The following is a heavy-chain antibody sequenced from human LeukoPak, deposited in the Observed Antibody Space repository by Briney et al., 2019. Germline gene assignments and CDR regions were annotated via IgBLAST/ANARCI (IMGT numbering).Heavy chain of an antibody. J-gene: IGHJ4*02. CDR2: IRYDGSNK. D-gene: IGHD2-2*01. Sequence: PGGSLRLSCAASGFTFSSYGMHWVRQAPGKGLEWVAFIRYDGSNKYYADSVKGRFTISRDNSKNTLYLQMNSLRAEDTAVYYCAKDGPSLVPAARGRPKRFDYWGQGTLVTVSS. CDR1: GFTFSSYG. CDR3: AKDGPSLVPAARGRPKRFDY. V-gene: IGHV3-30*02.